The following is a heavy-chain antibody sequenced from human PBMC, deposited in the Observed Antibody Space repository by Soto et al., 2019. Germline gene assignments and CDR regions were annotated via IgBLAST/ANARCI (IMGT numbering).Heavy chain of an antibody. Sequence: GGSLRLSCAASGFTFSSYPMSWVRQVPGKGLEWVSAISESGDITTYTDSVKGRFTISRDNSKSTLYLQMNSLRADDTALYFCAKYPRGAYGPFDCWGQGTLVTVSS. CDR1: GFTFSSYP. J-gene: IGHJ4*02. D-gene: IGHD3-10*01. V-gene: IGHV3-23*01. CDR2: ISESGDIT. CDR3: AKYPRGAYGPFDC.